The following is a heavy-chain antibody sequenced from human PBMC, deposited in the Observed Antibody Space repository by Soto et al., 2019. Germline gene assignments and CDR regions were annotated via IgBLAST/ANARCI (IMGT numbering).Heavy chain of an antibody. CDR3: VGDTSSGWHLKDH. V-gene: IGHV3-9*01. CDR1: GFTFDDHG. J-gene: IGHJ4*02. Sequence: ESGGGLAQPGRSLRLSCVASGFTFDDHGIHWVRQIPGRGLEWVSGISWNSGSIGYAESVKGRFTIFRDNAKNSLYLEMNSLRQEDTALYYCVGDTSSGWHLKDHWGQGVQVSVSS. CDR2: ISWNSGSI. D-gene: IGHD3-9*01.